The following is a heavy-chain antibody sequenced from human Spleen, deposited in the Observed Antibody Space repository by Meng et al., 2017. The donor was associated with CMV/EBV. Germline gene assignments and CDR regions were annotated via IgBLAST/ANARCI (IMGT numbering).Heavy chain of an antibody. J-gene: IGHJ5*01. Sequence: SGFTFSTYSIHWVRQTPGKGLDWVAIISFDGSYKHYADSVKGRFTISRDNSKNTLYLQMNSLRPEDTAVYYCARESASYYYDLNWLDSWGQGTLVTVSS. V-gene: IGHV3-30*04. CDR3: ARESASYYYDLNWLDS. CDR2: ISFDGSYK. CDR1: GFTFSTYS. D-gene: IGHD3-22*01.